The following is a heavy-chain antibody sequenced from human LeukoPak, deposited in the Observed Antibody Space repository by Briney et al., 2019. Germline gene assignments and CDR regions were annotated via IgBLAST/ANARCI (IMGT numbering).Heavy chain of an antibody. CDR2: ISYDGSNK. V-gene: IGHV3-30*03. Sequence: PGRSLRLSCAASGFTFSSYGIHWVRQAPGKGLEWVAVISYDGSNKYYADSVKGRFTISRDNSKNTLYLQMNSLRAEDTAVYYCARDGTDPPTSMTTAFDYWGQGTLVTVSS. D-gene: IGHD4-17*01. CDR1: GFTFSSYG. J-gene: IGHJ4*02. CDR3: ARDGTDPPTSMTTAFDY.